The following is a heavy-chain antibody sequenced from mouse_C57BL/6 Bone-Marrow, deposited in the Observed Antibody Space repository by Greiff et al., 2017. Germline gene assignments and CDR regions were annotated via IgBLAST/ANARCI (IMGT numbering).Heavy chain of an antibody. CDR3: ARSLLGLRSWFAY. Sequence: QVQLQQPGAELVKPGASVQMYCKASGYTFTSYWITWVKPRPGQGLEWIGDIYTGSGSTNYNEKFKSKATLTVDTSSSTAYMQLSSLTSEDSAVYYCARSLLGLRSWFAYWGQGTLVTVSA. CDR1: GYTFTSYW. V-gene: IGHV1-55*01. J-gene: IGHJ3*01. CDR2: IYTGSGST. D-gene: IGHD1-1*01.